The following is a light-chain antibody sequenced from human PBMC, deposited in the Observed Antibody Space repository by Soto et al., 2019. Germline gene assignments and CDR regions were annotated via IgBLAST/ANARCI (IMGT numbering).Light chain of an antibody. CDR2: AAS. V-gene: IGKV1-39*01. CDR3: QQSYSTPYT. Sequence: DIQMTQSPSSLSASVGDRVTITCRASQSISSYLNWYQQKPGKAPKLLIYAASSLQIGVPSRFXXXXXXXXXXLTISSLQPEDFATYYCQQSYSTPYTFGQGTKLEIK. J-gene: IGKJ2*01. CDR1: QSISSY.